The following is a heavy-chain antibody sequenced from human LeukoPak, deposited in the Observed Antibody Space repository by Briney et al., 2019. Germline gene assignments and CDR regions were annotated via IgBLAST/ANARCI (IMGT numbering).Heavy chain of an antibody. CDR2: INSDGRST. D-gene: IGHD1-26*01. CDR3: AKGRGWEASYYYYYMDV. V-gene: IGHV3-74*01. CDR1: GFTFSSYW. Sequence: PGGSLRLSCAASGFTFSSYWMHWVRQAPGKGLVWVSRINSDGRSTNYADSVKGRFTISRDNSKNTLYLQMNSLRAEDTAVYYCAKGRGWEASYYYYYMDVWGKGTTVTISS. J-gene: IGHJ6*03.